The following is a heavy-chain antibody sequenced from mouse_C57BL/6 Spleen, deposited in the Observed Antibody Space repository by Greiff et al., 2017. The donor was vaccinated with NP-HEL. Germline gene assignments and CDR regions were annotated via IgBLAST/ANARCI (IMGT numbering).Heavy chain of an antibody. CDR1: GYAFSSSW. Sequence: LKQSGPELVKPGASVKISCKASGYAFSSSWMNWVKQRPGKGLEWIGRIYPGDGDTNYNGKFKGKATLTADKSSSTAYMQLSSLTSEDSAVYFCARRRDWYFDVWGTGTTVTVSS. CDR3: ARRRDWYFDV. J-gene: IGHJ1*03. V-gene: IGHV1-82*01. CDR2: IYPGDGDT.